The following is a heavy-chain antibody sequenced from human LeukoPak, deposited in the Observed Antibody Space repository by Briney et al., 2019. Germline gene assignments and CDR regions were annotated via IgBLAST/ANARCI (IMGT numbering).Heavy chain of an antibody. D-gene: IGHD3-10*01. Sequence: SETLSLTCTVSGGSISSSSYYWGWIRQPPGKGLEWIGSIYYSGSTYYNPSLKSRVTISVDTSKNQFSLKLSSVTAADTAVYYCARDQIGGGYYASGGYNWFDPWGQGTLVTVSS. J-gene: IGHJ5*02. CDR2: IYYSGST. V-gene: IGHV4-39*07. CDR3: ARDQIGGGYYASGGYNWFDP. CDR1: GGSISSSSYY.